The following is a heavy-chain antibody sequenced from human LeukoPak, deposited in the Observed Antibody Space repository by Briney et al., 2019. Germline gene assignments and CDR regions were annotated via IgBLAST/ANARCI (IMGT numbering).Heavy chain of an antibody. Sequence: SETLSLTCTVSGGSISSSSYYWGWIRQPPGKGLEWIGSIYYSGSTYYNPSLKSRVTISVDTSKNQFSLKLSSVTAADTAVYYCARVRAVAGTIDYWGQGTLVTVSS. D-gene: IGHD6-19*01. V-gene: IGHV4-39*07. CDR1: GGSISSSSYY. CDR3: ARVRAVAGTIDY. CDR2: IYYSGST. J-gene: IGHJ4*02.